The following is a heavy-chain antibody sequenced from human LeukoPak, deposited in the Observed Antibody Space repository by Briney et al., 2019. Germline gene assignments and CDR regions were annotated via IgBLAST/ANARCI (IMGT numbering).Heavy chain of an antibody. Sequence: SETLSLTCTVSGGSINSYYWSWIRQPPGKGLECIGYIYYSGNTNYNPSLKSRVTISVDTSKNQFSLKLSSVTAADTAVYYCARAGICSSTSCPFDYWGQGTLVTVSS. D-gene: IGHD2-2*01. J-gene: IGHJ4*02. CDR1: GGSINSYY. V-gene: IGHV4-59*01. CDR3: ARAGICSSTSCPFDY. CDR2: IYYSGNT.